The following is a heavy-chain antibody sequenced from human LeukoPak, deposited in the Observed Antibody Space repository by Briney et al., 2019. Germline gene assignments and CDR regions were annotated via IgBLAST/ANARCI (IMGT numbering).Heavy chain of an antibody. V-gene: IGHV1-24*01. Sequence: ASAKVSCKVSGYTLTELSMHWVRQAPGKGLEWMGGFDPEDGETIYAQKFQGRVTMTEDTSTDTAYMELSSLRSEDTAVYYCATDPVVAVAGTYYYGMDVWGQGTTVTVSS. D-gene: IGHD6-19*01. CDR2: FDPEDGET. CDR3: ATDPVVAVAGTYYYGMDV. CDR1: GYTLTELS. J-gene: IGHJ6*02.